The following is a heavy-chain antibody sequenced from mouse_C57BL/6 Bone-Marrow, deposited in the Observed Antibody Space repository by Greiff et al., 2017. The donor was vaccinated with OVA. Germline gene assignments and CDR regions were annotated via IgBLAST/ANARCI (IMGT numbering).Heavy chain of an antibody. J-gene: IGHJ1*03. Sequence: QVQLKQSGAELARPGASVKLSCKASGYTFTSYGISWVKQRTGQGLEWIGEIYPRSGNTYYTEKFKGKATLTADKSSSTAYMELRSLTSEDSAVYFGARGGYYGSRGYFDVWGTGTTVTVSS. CDR1: GYTFTSYG. V-gene: IGHV1-81*01. CDR3: ARGGYYGSRGYFDV. CDR2: IYPRSGNT. D-gene: IGHD1-1*01.